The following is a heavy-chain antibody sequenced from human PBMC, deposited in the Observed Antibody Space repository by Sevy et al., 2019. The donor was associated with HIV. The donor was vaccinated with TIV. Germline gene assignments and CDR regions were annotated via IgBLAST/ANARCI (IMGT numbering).Heavy chain of an antibody. CDR2: IYSLGTT. CDR3: ARCDPLVTTSFDH. D-gene: IGHD4-17*01. J-gene: IGHJ4*02. CDR1: GGSISRYY. V-gene: IGHV4-59*01. Sequence: SETLSLTCTVSGGSISRYYWGWIRQPPVKGLEWIGNIYSLGTTNYNPSLRSRVTMSVDTSKNQFSLKLRSVTAADTAVYYWARCDPLVTTSFDHWGQGALVTVSS.